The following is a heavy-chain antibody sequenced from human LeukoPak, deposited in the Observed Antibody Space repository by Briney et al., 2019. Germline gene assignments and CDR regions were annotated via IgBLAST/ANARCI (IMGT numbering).Heavy chain of an antibody. CDR2: ISSSSSTI. J-gene: IGHJ3*02. CDR1: GFTFSSYS. CDR3: AREIDYGDAFDI. Sequence: PGGSLRLSCAASGFTFSSYSMNWVRQAPGKGLEWVSYISSSSSTIYYADSVKGRFTISRDNAKNSLYLQMNSLRAEDTAVYYCAREIDYGDAFDIWGKGTMVTVSS. V-gene: IGHV3-48*04. D-gene: IGHD4-17*01.